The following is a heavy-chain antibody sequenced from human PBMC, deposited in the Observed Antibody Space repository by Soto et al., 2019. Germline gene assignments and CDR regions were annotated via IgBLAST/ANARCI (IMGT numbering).Heavy chain of an antibody. D-gene: IGHD2-15*01. J-gene: IGHJ4*02. CDR3: ARADPDASVGY. V-gene: IGHV4-59*02. Sequence: SDSLALTSTVSGGSVWIYYGTWLRQSPGRGLEWIGYISYSGSTYYNPSLKSRVTISADTSKNQFSLRMNSMIAADTAVYYCARADPDASVGYWGQGTLVTVSS. CDR1: GGSVWIYY. CDR2: ISYSGST.